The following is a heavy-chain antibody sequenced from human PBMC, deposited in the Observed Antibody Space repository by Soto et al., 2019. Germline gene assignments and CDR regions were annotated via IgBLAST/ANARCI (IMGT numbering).Heavy chain of an antibody. Sequence: QLQLQESGPGLVKPSETLSLTCTVSGGSISSSSYYWGWIRQPPGKGLEWIGSIYYSGSTYYNPSLQSRVTISVDTSKNQFSLKLSSVTAADTAVYYCARGGRYSSGWYCYFDYWGQGTLVTVSS. CDR1: GGSISSSSYY. V-gene: IGHV4-39*01. D-gene: IGHD6-19*01. J-gene: IGHJ4*02. CDR3: ARGGRYSSGWYCYFDY. CDR2: IYYSGST.